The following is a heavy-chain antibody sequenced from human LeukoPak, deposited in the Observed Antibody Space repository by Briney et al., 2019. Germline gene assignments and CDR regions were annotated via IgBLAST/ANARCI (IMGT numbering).Heavy chain of an antibody. CDR1: GGSFSGYY. D-gene: IGHD4-23*01. V-gene: IGHV4-34*01. CDR3: ARDQYYDYGGNSAFDP. Sequence: PSETLSLTCAVYGGSFSGYYCSWIRQPPGKGLEWIGEINHSGSTNYNPSLKSRITISVDTSKNQFSLKLSSVTAADTAVYYCARDQYYDYGGNSAFDPWGQGTLVTVSS. CDR2: INHSGST. J-gene: IGHJ5*02.